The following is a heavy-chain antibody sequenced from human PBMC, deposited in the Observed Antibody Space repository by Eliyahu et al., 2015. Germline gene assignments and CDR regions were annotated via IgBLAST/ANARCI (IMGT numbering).Heavy chain of an antibody. CDR1: GFPXXTYA. V-gene: IGHV3-30-3*01. Sequence: QVQLVESGGGVVQPGRSLRLSCAASGFPXXTYAMHWVRQAPGKGLEWVAVISYDGSYKYYADSVKGRFTISRDNSKNTLYLQMNSLRAEDTAVYYCARERLAAAGTAFDYWGQGTLVTVS. D-gene: IGHD6-13*01. J-gene: IGHJ4*02. CDR2: ISYDGSYK. CDR3: ARERLAAAGTAFDY.